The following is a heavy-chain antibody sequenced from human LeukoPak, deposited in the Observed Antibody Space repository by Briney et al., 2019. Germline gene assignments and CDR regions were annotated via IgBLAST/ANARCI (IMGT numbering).Heavy chain of an antibody. D-gene: IGHD3-10*01. CDR3: ARSGTTYYYGSGHFF. CDR2: IYTSGST. J-gene: IGHJ4*02. CDR1: GNSISSGDNY. V-gene: IGHV4-61*02. Sequence: SETLSLTCTVSGNSISSGDNYWSWIRQPAGTGLEWIGRIYTSGSTNYNPSLKSRVTISGDTSKNQFSLKLSSVTAADTAVYYCARSGTTYYYGSGHFFWGQGTLVTVSS.